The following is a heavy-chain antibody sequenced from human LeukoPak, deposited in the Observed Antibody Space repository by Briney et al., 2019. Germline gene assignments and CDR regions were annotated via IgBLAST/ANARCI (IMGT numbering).Heavy chain of an antibody. V-gene: IGHV3-64*01. CDR1: GFTFSSYA. CDR2: ISSNGGST. D-gene: IGHD3-22*01. J-gene: IGHJ4*02. Sequence: GGSLRLSCAASGFTFSSYAMHWVRQAPGKGLEDVSAISSNGGSTYYANSVKGRFTISRDNSKNTLYLQMGSLRAEDMAVYYCARASAKWLSDYWGQGTLVTVSS. CDR3: ARASAKWLSDY.